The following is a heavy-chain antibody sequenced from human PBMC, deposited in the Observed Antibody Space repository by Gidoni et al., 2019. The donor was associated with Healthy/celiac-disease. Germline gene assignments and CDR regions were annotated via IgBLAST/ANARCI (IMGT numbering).Heavy chain of an antibody. CDR1: GASISSSSYY. CDR3: ASFIWFGEVHPFDY. V-gene: IGHV4-39*01. D-gene: IGHD3-10*01. CDR2: IYYSGST. Sequence: QLQLQESGPGLVKPSETLSLTCTVSGASISSSSYYWGWIRQPPGKGLEWIGSIYYSGSTYYNPSLKSRVTISVDTSKNQFSLKLSSVTAADTAVYYCASFIWFGEVHPFDYWGQGTLVTVSS. J-gene: IGHJ4*02.